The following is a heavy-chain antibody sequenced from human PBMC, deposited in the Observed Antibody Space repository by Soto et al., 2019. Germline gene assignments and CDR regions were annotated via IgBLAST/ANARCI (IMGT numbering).Heavy chain of an antibody. CDR1: AYTFTSYS. CDR2: ISAYNGNT. D-gene: IGHD4-17*01. V-gene: IGHV1-18*01. J-gene: IGHJ3*02. CDR3: ARDYGDYVLAFDI. Sequence: APVKVSFKGSAYTFTSYSSSWVRPAPGQGLEWMGWISAYNGNTNYAQKLQGRVTMTTDTSTSTAYMELRSLRSDDTAVYYCARDYGDYVLAFDIWGQGTMVTVSS.